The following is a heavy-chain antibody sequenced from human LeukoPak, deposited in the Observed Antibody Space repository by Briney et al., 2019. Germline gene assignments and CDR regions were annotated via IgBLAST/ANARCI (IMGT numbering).Heavy chain of an antibody. CDR2: INPSGGST. CDR3: AREPALVTTGWAGAFDI. Sequence: ASVNVSCKPSVYTFTSYYMHWVRQAPGQGLEWMGIINPSGGSTSYAQKFQGRVTMTRDTSTSTVYMELSSLRSEDTAVYYCAREPALVTTGWAGAFDIWGQGTMVTVSS. CDR1: VYTFTSYY. V-gene: IGHV1-46*01. D-gene: IGHD4-17*01. J-gene: IGHJ3*02.